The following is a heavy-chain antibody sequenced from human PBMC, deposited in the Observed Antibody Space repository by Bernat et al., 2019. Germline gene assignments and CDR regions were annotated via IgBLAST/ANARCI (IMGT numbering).Heavy chain of an antibody. CDR2: INPNSGGT. CDR1: GYTFTGYY. J-gene: IGHJ4*02. V-gene: IGHV1-2*04. CDR3: ARDGPPGSWNRSFDY. D-gene: IGHD6-13*01. Sequence: QVQLVQSGAEVKKPGASVKVSCKASGYTFTGYYMHWVRQAPGQGLEWMGWINPNSGGTNYAQKFQGWVTMTRDTSISTAYMELSRLRSDDTAVYYCARDGPPGSWNRSFDYWGQGTLVTVSS.